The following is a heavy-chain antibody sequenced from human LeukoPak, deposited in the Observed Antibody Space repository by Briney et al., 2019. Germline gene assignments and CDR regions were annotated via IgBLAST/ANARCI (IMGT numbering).Heavy chain of an antibody. V-gene: IGHV1-2*02. D-gene: IGHD3-10*01. CDR3: ARDGDYYGSGAIGYYYYGMDV. Sequence: ASVKVSCRASGYTFTDYYMHWVRQAPGQGLEWMGWINPNSGGTNYAQKFQGRVTMTRDTSISTAYMELSRLRSDDTAVYYCARDGDYYGSGAIGYYYYGMDVWGQGTTVTVSS. CDR1: GYTFTDYY. CDR2: INPNSGGT. J-gene: IGHJ6*02.